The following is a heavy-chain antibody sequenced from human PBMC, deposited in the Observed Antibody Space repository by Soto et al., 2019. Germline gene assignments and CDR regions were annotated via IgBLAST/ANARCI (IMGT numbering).Heavy chain of an antibody. D-gene: IGHD5-18*01. Sequence: GGSLRLSCAASGFTFSSYGMHWVRQAPGKGLEWVAVISYDGSNKYYAGSVKGRFTISRDNSKNTLYLQMNSLRAEDTAVYYCAKGSLLEQLWLPHGMDVWGQGTTVTVSS. CDR2: ISYDGSNK. CDR1: GFTFSSYG. V-gene: IGHV3-30*18. J-gene: IGHJ6*02. CDR3: AKGSLLEQLWLPHGMDV.